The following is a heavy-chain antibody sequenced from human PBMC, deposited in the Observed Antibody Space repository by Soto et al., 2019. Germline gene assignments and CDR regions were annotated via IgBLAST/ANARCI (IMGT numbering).Heavy chain of an antibody. CDR2: IIPVFGTA. Sequence: QVQLVQSGAEVKKPGSSVKVSCKASGDTFSSYAVSWVRQAPGQGLEWVGGIIPVFGTANYAQKFQGRVTIIADESTSAVDMDMSILRSEDTAMYYSARDDPGNGYRRAWYFDDWVQGTLVTVSA. CDR1: GDTFSSYA. D-gene: IGHD6-19*01. V-gene: IGHV1-69*12. CDR3: ARDDPGNGYRRAWYFDD. J-gene: IGHJ4*02.